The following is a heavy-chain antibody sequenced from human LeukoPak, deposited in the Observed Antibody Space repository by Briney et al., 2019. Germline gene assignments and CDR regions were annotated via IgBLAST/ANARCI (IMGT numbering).Heavy chain of an antibody. CDR3: TTELSSTYDFWSGYPVGY. D-gene: IGHD3-3*01. CDR1: EFTFSDTW. CDR2: IKRKSDGGTP. Sequence: GGSLRLSCAASEFTFSDTWMSWVRQAPGKGLEWVGRIKRKSDGGTPDYAVPVKGRFTISRDDSKDTLYLQMDSLRTEDTAVYYCTTELSSTYDFWSGYPVGYWGQGTLVTVSS. J-gene: IGHJ4*02. V-gene: IGHV3-15*01.